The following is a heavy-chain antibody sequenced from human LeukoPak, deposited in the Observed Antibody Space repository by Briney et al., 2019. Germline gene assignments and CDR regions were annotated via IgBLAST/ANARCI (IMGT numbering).Heavy chain of an antibody. D-gene: IGHD1-26*01. CDR2: ISGRSSTI. CDR1: AFTLSDYS. J-gene: IGHJ4*02. V-gene: IGHV3-48*01. CDR3: ARDRPTSGSYFFDY. Sequence: GGSLRLSCAASAFTLSDYSMNWVRQAPGKGLEWISYISGRSSTIYYADSVRGRFTISRDNAKNSMYLQMNSLRAEDTAVYYCARDRPTSGSYFFDYWGQGTLVTVSS.